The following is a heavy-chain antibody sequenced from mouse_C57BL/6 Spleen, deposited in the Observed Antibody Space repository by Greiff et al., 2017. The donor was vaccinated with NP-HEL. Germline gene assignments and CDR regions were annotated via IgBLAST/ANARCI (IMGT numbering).Heavy chain of an antibody. D-gene: IGHD1-1*01. J-gene: IGHJ4*01. CDR1: GYAFSSYW. V-gene: IGHV1-80*01. CDR3: ASGGYGSSYLYAMDY. CDR2: IYLGAGDT. Sequence: VQLQQSGAELVKPGASVKISCKASGYAFSSYWMNWVKQRPGKGLERIGQIYLGAGDTNYNGKFKGKATLIAVNSSSTAYMQLRSLTSEDSAVFFCASGGYGSSYLYAMDYWGQGTSVTVSS.